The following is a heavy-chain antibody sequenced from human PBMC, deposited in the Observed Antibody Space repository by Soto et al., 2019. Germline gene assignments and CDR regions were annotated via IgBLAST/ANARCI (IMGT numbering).Heavy chain of an antibody. J-gene: IGHJ4*02. CDR1: GGSISSGGYY. Sequence: PSETLSLTCTVSGGSISSGGYYWSWIRQHPGKGLEWIGYIYYSGSTYYNPSLKSRVTISVDTSKNQFSLKLSSVTAADTAVYYCARDRVCYYGSGSYHYFDYCGQGTLVIVSS. D-gene: IGHD3-10*01. V-gene: IGHV4-31*03. CDR2: IYYSGST. CDR3: ARDRVCYYGSGSYHYFDY.